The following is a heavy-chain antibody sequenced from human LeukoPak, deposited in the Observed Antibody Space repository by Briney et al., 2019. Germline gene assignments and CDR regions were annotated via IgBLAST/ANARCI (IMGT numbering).Heavy chain of an antibody. CDR1: GVTFSSYA. CDR2: ISGSGGST. CDR3: AKGGEMATF. J-gene: IGHJ4*02. V-gene: IGHV3-23*01. D-gene: IGHD5-24*01. Sequence: GGXXRLSCAASGVTFSSYAMSWVRQAPGKGLEWVSAISGSGGSTYYADSVKGRFTISRDNSKNTLYLQMNSLRAEDTAVYYCAKGGEMATFWGQGTLVTVSS.